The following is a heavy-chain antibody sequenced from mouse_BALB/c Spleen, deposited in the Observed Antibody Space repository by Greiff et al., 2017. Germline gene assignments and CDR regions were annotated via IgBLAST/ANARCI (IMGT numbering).Heavy chain of an antibody. CDR2: INSNGGST. D-gene: IGHD1-2*01. V-gene: IGHV5-6-3*01. J-gene: IGHJ3*01. CDR3: AREGYYGYGTY. Sequence: EVQLVESGGGLVQPGGSLKLSCAASGFTFSSYGMSWVRQTPDKRLELVATINSNGGSTYYPDSVKGRFTISRDNAKNTLYLQMSSLKSEDTAMYYCAREGYYGYGTYWGQGTLVTVSA. CDR1: GFTFSSYG.